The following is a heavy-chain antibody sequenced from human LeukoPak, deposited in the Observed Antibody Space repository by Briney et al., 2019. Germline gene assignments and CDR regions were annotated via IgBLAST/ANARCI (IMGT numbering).Heavy chain of an antibody. CDR3: ATSRNVDQFDI. CDR2: IYYSGST. CDR1: GGSISSGSSY. J-gene: IGHJ3*02. V-gene: IGHV4-31*03. Sequence: PSETLSLTCTVSGGSISSGSSYWGWIRQHPGKGLEWIGSIYYSGSTYYNPSLKSRLTVSMDTSKNQFSLKLTSVTAADTAVYFCATSRNVDQFDIWGQGTMVTASS. D-gene: IGHD3/OR15-3a*01.